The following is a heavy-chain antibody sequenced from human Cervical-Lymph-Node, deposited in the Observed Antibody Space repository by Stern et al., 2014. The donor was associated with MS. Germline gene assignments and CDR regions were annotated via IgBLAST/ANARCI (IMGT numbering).Heavy chain of an antibody. CDR3: VKDKADCDLLTGFYDYKGKDV. J-gene: IGHJ6*02. CDR2: ISSNGGTT. CDR1: EVRLISYA. D-gene: IGHD3-9*01. V-gene: IGHV3-64D*06. Sequence: EVQLVESGGGLVQPGGSLRLSCSASEVRLISYAMHWVRQAPGKGLEYVSAISSNGGTTYYADSVKGRFTISRDNSKNTLFLQMSSLGTEDTAVYYCVKDKADCDLLTGFYDYKGKDVWGQGTTVIVS.